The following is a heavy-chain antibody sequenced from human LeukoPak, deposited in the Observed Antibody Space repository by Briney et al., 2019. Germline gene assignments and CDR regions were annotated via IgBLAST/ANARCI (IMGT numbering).Heavy chain of an antibody. CDR2: ISPDASTT. J-gene: IGHJ4*02. CDR1: GFTFSGNW. V-gene: IGHV3-74*01. Sequence: GGSLRLSCVVSGFTFSGNWMHWVRQVPGKGLVWVSRISPDASTTSYADSVKGRFAISRDSAKNTLFLQMNSLRGEDTAVYYCTRDLTGYRDYWGRGTLVTVSS. CDR3: TRDLTGYRDY. D-gene: IGHD5-24*01.